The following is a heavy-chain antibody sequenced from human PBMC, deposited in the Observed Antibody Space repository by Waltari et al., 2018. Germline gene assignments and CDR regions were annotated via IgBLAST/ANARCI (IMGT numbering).Heavy chain of an antibody. D-gene: IGHD3-22*01. J-gene: IGHJ4*02. Sequence: QVQLVQSGAEVKKPGSSVKVSCKASGGPFSSYAISWVRPAPGQGLEWMGGIIPIFGTANYAQKFQGRVTITTDESTSTAYMELSSLRSEDTAVYYCARGRSSGYYYYFDYWGQGTLVTVSS. CDR1: GGPFSSYA. CDR2: IIPIFGTA. CDR3: ARGRSSGYYYYFDY. V-gene: IGHV1-69*05.